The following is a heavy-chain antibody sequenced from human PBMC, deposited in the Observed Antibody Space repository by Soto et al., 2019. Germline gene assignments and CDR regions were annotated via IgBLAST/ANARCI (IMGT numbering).Heavy chain of an antibody. CDR3: ARGGITVFGVIDY. CDR2: INSKSGCT. D-gene: IGHD3-3*01. Sequence: EASVKVSCKASGYTFTDYYVHWVRQAPGQGLEWMGWINSKSGCTNYAQKFQGRVTMTRDTSISTAYMDLSRLTYDDTAVYYCARGGITVFGVIDYWGQGTPVTVSS. J-gene: IGHJ4*02. CDR1: GYTFTDYY. V-gene: IGHV1-2*02.